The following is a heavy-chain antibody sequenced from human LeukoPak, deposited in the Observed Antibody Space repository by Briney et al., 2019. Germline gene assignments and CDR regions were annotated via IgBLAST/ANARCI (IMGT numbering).Heavy chain of an antibody. Sequence: ASVKVSCKASGYTFTGYYMHWVRQAPGQGLEWMGWINPNSGGTNYAQKFQGRVTITADKSTSTAYMELSSLRSEDTAVYYCASGYGGKYYYYYYMDVWGKGTTVTVSS. J-gene: IGHJ6*03. CDR2: INPNSGGT. D-gene: IGHD4-23*01. V-gene: IGHV1-2*02. CDR3: ASGYGGKYYYYYYMDV. CDR1: GYTFTGYY.